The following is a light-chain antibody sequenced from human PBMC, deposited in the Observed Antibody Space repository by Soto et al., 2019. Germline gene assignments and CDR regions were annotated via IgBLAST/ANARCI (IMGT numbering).Light chain of an antibody. Sequence: DIQMTQSPSTLSASVGDRVTITCRASQSISTWLAWYQQKPGEAPKLLIYDASSLESGVPSRFSGSGSGTEFTLTISSLQPDDVATFYCQHYNSYPWTFGQGTKVDIK. V-gene: IGKV1-5*01. J-gene: IGKJ1*01. CDR3: QHYNSYPWT. CDR2: DAS. CDR1: QSISTW.